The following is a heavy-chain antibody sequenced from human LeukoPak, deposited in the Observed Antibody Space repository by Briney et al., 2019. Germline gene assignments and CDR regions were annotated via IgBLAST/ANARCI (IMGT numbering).Heavy chain of an antibody. CDR2: INPNSGGT. V-gene: IGHV1-2*02. CDR3: ARVLIERIAVAGYYFDY. J-gene: IGHJ4*02. D-gene: IGHD6-19*01. CDR1: GYTFTGYY. Sequence: ASVKVSCKASGYTFTGYYMHWVRQAPGQGLEWMGWINPNSGGTNYAQKFQGRVTMTRDTSISTAYMELSRLRSDDTAVYYCARVLIERIAVAGYYFDYWGQGTLVTVSS.